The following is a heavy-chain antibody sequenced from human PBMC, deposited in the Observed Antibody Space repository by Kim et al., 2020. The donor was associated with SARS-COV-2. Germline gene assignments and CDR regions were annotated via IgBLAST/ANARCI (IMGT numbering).Heavy chain of an antibody. CDR2: IGTAGDT. CDR1: GFTFSSYD. J-gene: IGHJ6*02. V-gene: IGHV3-13*01. Sequence: GGSLRLSCAASGFTFSSYDMHWVRQATGKGLEWVSAIGTAGDTYYPGSVKGRFTISRENAKNSLYLQMNSLRAGDTAVYYCARQGGYYYDSSGYYEPDYGMDVWGQGTTVTVSS. CDR3: ARQGGYYYDSSGYYEPDYGMDV. D-gene: IGHD3-22*01.